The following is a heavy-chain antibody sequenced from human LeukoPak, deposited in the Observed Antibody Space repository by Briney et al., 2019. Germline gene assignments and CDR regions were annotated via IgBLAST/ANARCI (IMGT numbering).Heavy chain of an antibody. J-gene: IGHJ4*02. CDR2: ISGSGGST. D-gene: IGHD3-3*01. Sequence: GGSLRLSCAASGFTFSSYAMSWVRQAPGMGLEWVSAISGSGGSTYYADSVKGRFTISRDNSKNTLYLQMNSLRAEDTAVYYCAKDMGVTIFGVVIIRDYFDYWGQGTLVTVSS. V-gene: IGHV3-23*01. CDR3: AKDMGVTIFGVVIIRDYFDY. CDR1: GFTFSSYA.